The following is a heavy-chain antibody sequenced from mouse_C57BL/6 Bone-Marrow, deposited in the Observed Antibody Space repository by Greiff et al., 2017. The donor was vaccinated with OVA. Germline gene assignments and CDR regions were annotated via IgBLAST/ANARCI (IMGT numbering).Heavy chain of an antibody. CDR1: GYAFSSSW. Sequence: QVQLKESGPELVKPGASVKISCKASGYAFSSSWMNWVKQRPGKGLEWIGRIYPGDGDTNYNGKFKGKATLTADKSSSTAYMQLSSRTSEDSAVYFCARPYYGNSWFAYWGQGTLVTVSA. CDR3: ARPYYGNSWFAY. CDR2: IYPGDGDT. D-gene: IGHD2-10*01. V-gene: IGHV1-82*01. J-gene: IGHJ3*01.